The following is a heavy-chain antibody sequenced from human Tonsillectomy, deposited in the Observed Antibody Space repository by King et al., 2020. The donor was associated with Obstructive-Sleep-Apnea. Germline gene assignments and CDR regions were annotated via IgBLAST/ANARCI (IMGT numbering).Heavy chain of an antibody. V-gene: IGHV4-39*07. D-gene: IGHD3-3*01. Sequence: QLQESGPGLVKPSETLSLTCTVSGGSMGSSSYDWGWIRQPPGKGLEWIGSIQYTRNTHHNPSLESRVSLSIDTSKNDFSLKMSAVTAADTAMYYCARGYSDYWGRFYYWGQGTLVTVSS. CDR3: ARGYSDYWGRFYY. J-gene: IGHJ4*02. CDR1: GGSMGSSSYD. CDR2: IQYTRNT.